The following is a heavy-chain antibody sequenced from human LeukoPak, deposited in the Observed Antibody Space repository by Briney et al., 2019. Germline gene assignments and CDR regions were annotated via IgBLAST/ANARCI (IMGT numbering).Heavy chain of an antibody. CDR3: AVEYCSSTSCYHY. CDR2: IYYSGST. D-gene: IGHD2-2*01. V-gene: IGHV4-30-4*08. J-gene: IGHJ4*02. Sequence: PSETLSLTCTVSGGSISSGDYYWSWIRQPPGKGLEWIGYIYYSGSTYYNPSLESRVTISVDTSKSQFSLKLSSVTAADTAVYYCAVEYCSSTSCYHYWGQGTLVTVSS. CDR1: GGSISSGDYY.